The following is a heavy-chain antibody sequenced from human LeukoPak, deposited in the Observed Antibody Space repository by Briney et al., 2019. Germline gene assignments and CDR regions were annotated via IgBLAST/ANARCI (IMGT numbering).Heavy chain of an antibody. J-gene: IGHJ5*02. CDR3: AKDGSPYP. CDR2: ISGSGGST. V-gene: IGHV3-23*01. Sequence: GALRLSCAASGFTFSNYSMSWVRQAPGKGLEWVSAISGSGGSTYYVASVKGRSTISRDNSKNTLYLQMNSLRAEDTAVYYCAKDGSPYPWGQGTLVTVSS. D-gene: IGHD3-10*01. CDR1: GFTFSNYS.